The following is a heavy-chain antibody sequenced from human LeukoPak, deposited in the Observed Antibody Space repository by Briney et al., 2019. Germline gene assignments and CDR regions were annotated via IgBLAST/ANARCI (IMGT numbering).Heavy chain of an antibody. CDR2: ISYDGSNK. D-gene: IGHD2-2*01. Sequence: GGSLRLSCAASGFTFSSYWMHWVRQAPGKGLEWVAVISYDGSNKYYADSVKGRFTISRDNSKNTLYLQMNSLRAEDTAVYYCAREGSTSCFDYWGQGTLVTVSS. J-gene: IGHJ4*02. CDR3: AREGSTSCFDY. V-gene: IGHV3-30-3*01. CDR1: GFTFSSYW.